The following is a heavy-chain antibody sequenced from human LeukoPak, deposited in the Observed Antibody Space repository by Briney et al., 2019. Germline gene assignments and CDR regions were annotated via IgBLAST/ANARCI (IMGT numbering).Heavy chain of an antibody. D-gene: IGHD3-3*01. CDR2: IKQDGSEK. J-gene: IGHJ4*02. Sequence: GGSLRLSCAASGFTFSSYWMSWVRQAPGKGLERVATIKQDGSEKYYVDSVRGRFTISRDNAKNSLYLQINSLRAEDTAVYYCARVYYDFWSGYYYFDYWGQGTLVTVSS. CDR3: ARVYYDFWSGYYYFDY. CDR1: GFTFSSYW. V-gene: IGHV3-7*01.